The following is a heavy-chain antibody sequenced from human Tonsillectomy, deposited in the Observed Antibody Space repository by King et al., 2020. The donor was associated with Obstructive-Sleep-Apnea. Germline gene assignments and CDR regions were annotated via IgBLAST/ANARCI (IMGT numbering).Heavy chain of an antibody. J-gene: IGHJ4*02. D-gene: IGHD6-13*01. Sequence: VQLVESGGGLVQPGGSLRLSCAASGFTFSSYWMSWVRQAPGKGLEWVANIKQDGSEKYYVDSVKGRFTISRENAKNSLYLQMNSLRAEDTAVYYCARASKGSSNDYWGQGTLVTVSS. CDR2: IKQDGSEK. CDR3: ARASKGSSNDY. V-gene: IGHV3-7*01. CDR1: GFTFSSYW.